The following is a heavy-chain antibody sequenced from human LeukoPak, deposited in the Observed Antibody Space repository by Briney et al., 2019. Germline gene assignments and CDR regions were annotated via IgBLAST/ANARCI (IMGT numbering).Heavy chain of an antibody. CDR3: SNPTSGGLERTPDWLHV. CDR1: GFSEGLDS. CDR2: INANSGTT. J-gene: IGHJ6*02. Sequence: GGSHRLFCSPSGFSEGLDSLSWLRQPPGKGLEWVSTINANSGTTSYAASVRGRFTISRDNSKNTLYLQLNTLKTDDTATYYCSNPTSGGLERTPDWLHVWGRGTTVVVCS. D-gene: IGHD3-9*01. V-gene: IGHV3-23*01.